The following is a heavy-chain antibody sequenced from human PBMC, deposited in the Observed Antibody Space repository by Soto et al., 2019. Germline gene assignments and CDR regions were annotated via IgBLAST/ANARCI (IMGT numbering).Heavy chain of an antibody. V-gene: IGHV1-3*01. Sequence: QVQLVQSGAEVKKPGASVKVSCKASGYTFTSYAMHWVRQAPGQRLEWMGWINAGNGNTKYSQKFRGRVTIPGDTSASTAYMELSSLRSEDTAVYYCARVGPLGGGGMDVWGQGTTVTVSS. D-gene: IGHD3-10*01. CDR2: INAGNGNT. CDR3: ARVGPLGGGGMDV. J-gene: IGHJ6*02. CDR1: GYTFTSYA.